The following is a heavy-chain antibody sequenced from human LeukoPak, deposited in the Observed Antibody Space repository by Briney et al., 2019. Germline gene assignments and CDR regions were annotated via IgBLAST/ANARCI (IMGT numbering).Heavy chain of an antibody. Sequence: SETLSLTCSVSGDSVSNFYWNWIRQPPGKRMEWIGNIHDSGNSNYNPSLQSRVTISIDTSRRQLFLKLTSVTAADTAVYYCARDLSSEYVNWFDPWGQGTLVTVSS. J-gene: IGHJ5*02. CDR2: IHDSGNS. V-gene: IGHV4-59*08. D-gene: IGHD3-16*01. CDR1: GDSVSNFY. CDR3: ARDLSSEYVNWFDP.